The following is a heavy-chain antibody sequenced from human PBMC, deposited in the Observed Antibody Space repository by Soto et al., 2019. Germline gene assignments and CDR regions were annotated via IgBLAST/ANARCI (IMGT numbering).Heavy chain of an antibody. CDR2: ISSSSSVI. J-gene: IGHJ6*03. Sequence: GGSLRLSCATSGFILSDCAMNWVRQAPGKGLEWVSYISSSSSVIDYADSVKGRFTVSRDNARNSLYLQMNSLRAEDTSVYYCARDLSWGSNWYYYMDVWGKGTTVTVSS. CDR3: ARDLSWGSNWYYYMDV. CDR1: GFILSDCA. V-gene: IGHV3-48*01. D-gene: IGHD7-27*01.